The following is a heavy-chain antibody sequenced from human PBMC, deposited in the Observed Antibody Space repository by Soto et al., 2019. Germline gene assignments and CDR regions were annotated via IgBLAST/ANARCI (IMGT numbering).Heavy chain of an antibody. Sequence: SETLSLTCAVYGGSFSGYYWSWIRQTPGKGLEWIGEINHSGSTNYNPSLKSRVTISVDTSKNQFSLKLSSVTAADTAVYYCARGSNYYDSSGYDYWGQGTLVTVSS. CDR1: GGSFSGYY. J-gene: IGHJ4*02. CDR3: ARGSNYYDSSGYDY. D-gene: IGHD3-22*01. V-gene: IGHV4-34*01. CDR2: INHSGST.